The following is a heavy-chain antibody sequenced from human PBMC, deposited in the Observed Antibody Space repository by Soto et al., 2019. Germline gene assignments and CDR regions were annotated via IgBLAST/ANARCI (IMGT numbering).Heavy chain of an antibody. CDR3: ARDHDFWSGYPNKWFDP. CDR2: ISAYNGNT. CDR1: GYTFTSYG. J-gene: IGHJ5*02. D-gene: IGHD3-3*01. V-gene: IGHV1-18*01. Sequence: GASVKVSCKASGYTFTSYGISWVRQAPGQGLEWMGWISAYNGNTNYAQKLQGRVTMTTDTSTSTAYMELRSLRSDDTAVYYCARDHDFWSGYPNKWFDPWGQGTLVTVS.